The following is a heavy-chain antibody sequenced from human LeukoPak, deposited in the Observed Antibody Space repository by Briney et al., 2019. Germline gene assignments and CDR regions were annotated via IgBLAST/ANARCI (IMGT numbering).Heavy chain of an antibody. CDR1: GGSISSGSYY. D-gene: IGHD4-11*01. CDR2: IYTSGIT. Sequence: TSQTLSLXCTVSGGSISSGSYYWSWIRQPAGKGLEWIGRIYTSGITNCNPSLKSRVTVSVDTSKNHFSLKLSSVTAADTAVYYCARATVTLIDYWGQGTLVTVSS. J-gene: IGHJ4*02. CDR3: ARATVTLIDY. V-gene: IGHV4-61*02.